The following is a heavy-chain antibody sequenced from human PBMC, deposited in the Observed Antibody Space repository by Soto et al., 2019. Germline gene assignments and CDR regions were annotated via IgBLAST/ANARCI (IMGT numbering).Heavy chain of an antibody. CDR3: ARHRIAVAGDFDY. Sequence: SETLSLTCTVSGGSISSSSYYWGWIRQPPGKGLEWIGSIYNSGSTYYNSSLKSRVTISVDTSKNQFSLRLSSVTAADTAVYYCARHRIAVAGDFDYWGQGTLVTVSS. D-gene: IGHD6-19*01. CDR1: GGSISSSSYY. J-gene: IGHJ4*02. CDR2: IYNSGST. V-gene: IGHV4-39*01.